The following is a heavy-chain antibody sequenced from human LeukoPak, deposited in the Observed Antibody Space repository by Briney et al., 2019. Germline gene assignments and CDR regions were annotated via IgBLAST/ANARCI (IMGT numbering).Heavy chain of an antibody. Sequence: GGSLRLSCAASGCTFSSYSMNWVRPAPGRGGEWVSSISSSRSHIYYADSVKGRFTISRYNAKNSMYLQMNSRRAEDTAVYYCARDLIAAAGLCFDCWGQGTLDTVSS. D-gene: IGHD6-13*01. J-gene: IGHJ4*02. CDR1: GCTFSSYS. CDR3: ARDLIAAAGLCFDC. CDR2: ISSSRSHI. V-gene: IGHV3-21*01.